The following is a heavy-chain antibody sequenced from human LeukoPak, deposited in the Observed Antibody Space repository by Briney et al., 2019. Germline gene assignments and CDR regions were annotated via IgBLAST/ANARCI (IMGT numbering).Heavy chain of an antibody. CDR1: GFTFSNYG. J-gene: IGHJ4*02. CDR2: ISYDGSKK. Sequence: GGSLRLSCAASGFTFSNYGMHWVRQAPGKGLAWVAVISYDGSKKYYGDSVQGRFVISRDNSGNTLYLQMNSLRDEDTAVYYCAKEFRQMTNFDYWGQGTLVTVSS. CDR3: AKEFRQMTNFDY. V-gene: IGHV3-30*18. D-gene: IGHD5-24*01.